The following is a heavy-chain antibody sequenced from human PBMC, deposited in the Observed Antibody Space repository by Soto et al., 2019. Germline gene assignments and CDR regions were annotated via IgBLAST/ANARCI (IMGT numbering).Heavy chain of an antibody. CDR2: IYWDDAK. CDR1: GFSLSTRGVG. J-gene: IGHJ4*02. V-gene: IGHV2-5*02. CDR3: AHKGGGDRILDY. Sequence: SGPTLVNPTQTLTLTCNFSGFSLSTRGVGVGWIRQPPGKALEWLTLIYWDDAKEYSPSLRSRITITKDTSKNHVVLTMTDMAPLDTATYYCAHKGGGDRILDYWGQGTLVTVSS. D-gene: IGHD3-16*01.